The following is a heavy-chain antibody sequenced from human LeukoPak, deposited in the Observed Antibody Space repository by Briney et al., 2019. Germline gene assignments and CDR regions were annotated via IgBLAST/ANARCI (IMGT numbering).Heavy chain of an antibody. CDR3: AKAELGVDTFFDY. Sequence: GGSLRLSCAASGFTFSSYAMSWVRQAPGKGLEWVSAISGSGGSTYYADSVKGRFTISGDNSKNTLYPQMNSLRAEDTAFYYCAKAELGVDTFFDYWGQGTLVTVSS. CDR1: GFTFSSYA. CDR2: ISGSGGST. D-gene: IGHD3-3*01. V-gene: IGHV3-23*01. J-gene: IGHJ4*02.